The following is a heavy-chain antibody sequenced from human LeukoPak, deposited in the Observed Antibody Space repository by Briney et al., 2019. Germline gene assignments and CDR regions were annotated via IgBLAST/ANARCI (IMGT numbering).Heavy chain of an antibody. J-gene: IGHJ4*02. CDR1: GFTFSNYE. CDR2: ISSGSSYI. V-gene: IGHV3-21*06. D-gene: IGHD3-9*01. CDR3: ASHYDIDY. Sequence: PGGSLRLSCAASGFTFSNYEMNWVRQAPGKGLEWVSSISSGSSYIYYADSMKGRFTISRDNAKNSLYLQMNSLKAEDTAVYFCASHYDIDYWGQGTLVTVSS.